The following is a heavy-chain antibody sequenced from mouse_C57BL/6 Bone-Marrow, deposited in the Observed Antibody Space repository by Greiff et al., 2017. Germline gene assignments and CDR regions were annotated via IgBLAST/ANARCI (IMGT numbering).Heavy chain of an antibody. CDR3: TPDYGAWFAY. D-gene: IGHD2-4*01. Sequence: VQLQQSGAELVRPGASVKLSCTASGFNIKDDYMHWVKQRPEQGLEWIGWIDPENGDTEYASKFQGKATITADTSSNTAYLQLSSLTSEDTAVYYCTPDYGAWFAYWGQGTLVTVSA. CDR2: IDPENGDT. J-gene: IGHJ3*01. V-gene: IGHV14-4*01. CDR1: GFNIKDDY.